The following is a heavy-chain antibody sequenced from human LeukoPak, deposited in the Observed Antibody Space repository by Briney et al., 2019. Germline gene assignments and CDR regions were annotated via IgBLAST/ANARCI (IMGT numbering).Heavy chain of an antibody. CDR3: ARGSWGSGSYFAPFDP. D-gene: IGHD3-10*01. CDR1: GFTFDDYG. CDR2: INWNGGST. Sequence: PGGSLRLSCAASGFTFDDYGMSWVRQAPGKGLEWVSGINWNGGSTGYADSVKGRFTISRDNAKNSLYLQMNSLRAEDTALYHCARGSWGSGSYFAPFDPWGQGTLVTVSS. J-gene: IGHJ5*02. V-gene: IGHV3-20*01.